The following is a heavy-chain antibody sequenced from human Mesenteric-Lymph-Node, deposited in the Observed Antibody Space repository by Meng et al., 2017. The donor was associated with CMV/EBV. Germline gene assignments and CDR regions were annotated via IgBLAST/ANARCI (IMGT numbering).Heavy chain of an antibody. CDR1: GFNVRDKY. Sequence: EGHRGEAGGGLVPPGGSLGLSCAASGFNVRDKYMSWVRQAPGKGLEWVCIIYRGDNTYYIDSVKDRFTVSRDNSKNTMYLQMNSLRVEDTAVYYCTGDSVSNPNLDYWGQGTLVTVSS. V-gene: IGHV3-66*01. J-gene: IGHJ4*02. CDR2: IYRGDNT. D-gene: IGHD3-10*01. CDR3: TGDSVSNPNLDY.